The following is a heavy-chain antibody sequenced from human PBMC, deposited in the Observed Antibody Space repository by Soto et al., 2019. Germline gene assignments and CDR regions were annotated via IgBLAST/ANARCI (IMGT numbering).Heavy chain of an antibody. CDR3: ARAISSVTYYDSIGY. J-gene: IGHJ4*02. D-gene: IGHD1-26*01. CDR1: GFNISTYG. CDR2: IWYDGSNQ. V-gene: IGHV3-33*01. Sequence: QVKLVESGGGVVQPGTSLRRSCEASGFNISTYGMHWVRQAPGKGLQWLAFIWYDGSNQHYAASVKGRLTIATDNSKNTLYFQMTNLRADDTAVYHCARAISSVTYYDSIGYWGRVTLVYFSA.